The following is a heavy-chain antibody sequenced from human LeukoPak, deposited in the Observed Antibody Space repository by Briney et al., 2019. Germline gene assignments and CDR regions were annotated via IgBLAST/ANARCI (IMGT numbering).Heavy chain of an antibody. CDR1: GGSISSGSYY. CDR2: IYTSGST. J-gene: IGHJ6*03. V-gene: IGHV4-61*02. D-gene: IGHD5-24*01. Sequence: SETLSLTCTVSGGSISSGSYYWSWIRQPAGKGLEWIGRIYTSGSTNYNPSLKSRVTISVDTPKNQFSLKLSSVTAADTAVYYCARDGYNRYYYYYYMDVWGKGTTVTVSS. CDR3: ARDGYNRYYYYYYMDV.